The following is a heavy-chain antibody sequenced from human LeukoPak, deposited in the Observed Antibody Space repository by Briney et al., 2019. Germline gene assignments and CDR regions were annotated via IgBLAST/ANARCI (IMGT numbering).Heavy chain of an antibody. Sequence: ASVKVSCKASGYSFTGYFMYWVRQAPGQGLEWLGRINPNSGGTNYAQKLQGRVTMTRDTSISTAYMELTSLRSDDTAVYYCATAITNPVYWGQGTLVTVSS. J-gene: IGHJ4*02. D-gene: IGHD5-24*01. CDR1: GYSFTGYF. CDR3: ATAITNPVY. CDR2: INPNSGGT. V-gene: IGHV1-2*06.